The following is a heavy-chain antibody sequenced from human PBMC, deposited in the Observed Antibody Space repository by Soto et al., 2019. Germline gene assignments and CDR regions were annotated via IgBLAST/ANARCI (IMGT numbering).Heavy chain of an antibody. V-gene: IGHV4-34*01. J-gene: IGHJ4*02. CDR1: GGSISSYY. Sequence: PSETLSLTCTVSGGSISSYYWSWIRQPPGKGLEWIGEINHSGSTNYNPSLKSRVTISVDTSKNQFSLKLSSVTAADTAVYYCAIVRYTAKIDYWGQGTLVTVSS. CDR2: INHSGST. CDR3: AIVRYTAKIDY. D-gene: IGHD5-18*01.